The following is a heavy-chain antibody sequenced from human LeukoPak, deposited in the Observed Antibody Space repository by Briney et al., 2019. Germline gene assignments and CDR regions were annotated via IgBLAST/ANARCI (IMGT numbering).Heavy chain of an antibody. J-gene: IGHJ5*02. D-gene: IGHD3-22*01. CDR2: INPNSGGT. CDR3: ARDPGGYDSSGFNWFDP. V-gene: IGHV1-2*02. CDR1: GYTFTGYY. Sequence: ASVKVSCKASGYTFTGYYMHWVRQAPGQGLEWMGWINPNSGGTNYAQKFQGRVTMTRDTSISTAYMELSRLRSDDTAVYYCARDPGGYDSSGFNWFDPWGQGTLVTVSS.